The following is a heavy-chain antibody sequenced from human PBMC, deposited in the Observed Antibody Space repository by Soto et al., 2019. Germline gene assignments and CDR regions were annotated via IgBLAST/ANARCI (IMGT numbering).Heavy chain of an antibody. J-gene: IGHJ4*02. Sequence: QVQLVESGGDLVKPGGSLRLSCAASGFPFSDYYMSWIRQAPGKGLEWVSSIGSSSSYTNYADSVKGRFTISRDNAKNSVYLQMNSLRTEDTAVYYCARRRPTGYDHYWGQGPRVTVS. CDR2: IGSSSSYT. CDR3: ARRRPTGYDHY. CDR1: GFPFSDYY. D-gene: IGHD3-9*01. V-gene: IGHV3-11*05.